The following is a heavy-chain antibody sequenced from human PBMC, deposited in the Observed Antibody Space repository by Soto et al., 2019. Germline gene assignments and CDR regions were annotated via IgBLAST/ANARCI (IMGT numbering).Heavy chain of an antibody. CDR3: ARAGTGTTFYYYGMDV. J-gene: IGHJ6*02. V-gene: IGHV1-69*13. Sequence: RASVKVSCKASGGTFSSYAISWVRQAPGQGLEWMGGIIPIFGTANYAQKFQGRVTITADESTSTAYMELSSLRSEDTAVYYCARAGTGTTFYYYGMDVWGQGNTVTVYS. D-gene: IGHD1-1*01. CDR1: GGTFSSYA. CDR2: IIPIFGTA.